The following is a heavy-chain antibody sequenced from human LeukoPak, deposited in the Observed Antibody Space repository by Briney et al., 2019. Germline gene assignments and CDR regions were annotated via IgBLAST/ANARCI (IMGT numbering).Heavy chain of an antibody. CDR2: IYYSEST. CDR3: AKGASYYYYYMDV. V-gene: IGHV4-39*07. CDR1: GVSISSGSNY. Sequence: PSETLSLTCSVSGVSISSGSNYWGWIRQPPGKGLEWIGSIYYSESTYQNPSLKSRVTISVDTSKNQFSLKLSSVTAADTAVYYCAKGASYYYYYMDVWGKGTTVTVSS. D-gene: IGHD3-16*01. J-gene: IGHJ6*03.